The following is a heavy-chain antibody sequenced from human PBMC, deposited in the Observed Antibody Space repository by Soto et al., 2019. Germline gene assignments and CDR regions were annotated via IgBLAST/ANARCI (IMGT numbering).Heavy chain of an antibody. D-gene: IGHD7-27*01. CDR1: GFTFSNSG. Sequence: PGGSLRLSCAASGFTFSNSGVSWVRQAPGKGLEWVANLNQGANEKNYVDSVKGRFAVSRDNAKSTLYLQMDSLSADDTAVYYCARDPGWGALDYWGRGTLVTVSS. J-gene: IGHJ4*02. CDR2: LNQGANEK. V-gene: IGHV3-7*01. CDR3: ARDPGWGALDY.